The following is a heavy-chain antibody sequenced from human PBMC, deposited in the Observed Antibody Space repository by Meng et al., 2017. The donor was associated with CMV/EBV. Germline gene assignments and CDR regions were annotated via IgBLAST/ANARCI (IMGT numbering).Heavy chain of an antibody. CDR2: ISAYNGNT. J-gene: IGHJ4*02. CDR1: GYTFTSYG. Sequence: ASVTVSCKASGYTFTSYGISWVRQAPGQGLEGMGWISAYNGNTNYAQKLQGRVTMTTDTSTSTAYMELRSLRSDDTGEYYCARDDLKYSGSYSTDYWGQGTLVTVSS. D-gene: IGHD1-26*01. V-gene: IGHV1-18*01. CDR3: ARDDLKYSGSYSTDY.